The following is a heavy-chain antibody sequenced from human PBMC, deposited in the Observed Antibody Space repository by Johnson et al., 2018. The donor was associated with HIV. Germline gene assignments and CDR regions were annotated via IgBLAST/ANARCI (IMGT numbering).Heavy chain of an antibody. V-gene: IGHV3-30*18. D-gene: IGHD3-22*01. CDR2: ISYDGGNK. Sequence: QMLLVESGGGVVQPGRSLRLSCAASRFTFSSYGMHWVRQAPGKGLAWVAVISYDGGNKYYADSVKGRFTISRDNSKNTLYLQMNSLRAEDTAVYYCAKEGYYYDSKNDAFDIWGQGTMVTVSS. CDR1: RFTFSSYG. CDR3: AKEGYYYDSKNDAFDI. J-gene: IGHJ3*02.